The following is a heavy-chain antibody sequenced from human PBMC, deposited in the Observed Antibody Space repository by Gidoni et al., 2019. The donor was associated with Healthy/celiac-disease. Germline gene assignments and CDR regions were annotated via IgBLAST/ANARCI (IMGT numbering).Heavy chain of an antibody. V-gene: IGHV2-70*04. CDR2: IDWDDDK. D-gene: IGHD2-15*01. CDR1: GFSLSTRGMR. CDR3: ERMGYGSGGSCYSEWWFDP. J-gene: IGHJ5*02. Sequence: QVTLKESGPALVKPTQTLTLTCTFSGFSLSTRGMRVSWIRQPPGKALEWLARIDWDDDKFDSTSLKTRLTISKDTSKNQVVLTMTNMDPVYTATYYCERMGYGSGGSCYSEWWFDPWGQGTLVTVSS.